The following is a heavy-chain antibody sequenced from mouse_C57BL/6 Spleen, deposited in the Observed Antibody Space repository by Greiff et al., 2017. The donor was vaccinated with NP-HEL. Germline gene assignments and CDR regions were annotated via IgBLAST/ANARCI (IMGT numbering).Heavy chain of an antibody. CDR1: GFNIKDDY. CDR3: TTLTTGGAMDY. J-gene: IGHJ4*01. D-gene: IGHD1-1*01. V-gene: IGHV14-4*01. CDR2: IDPENGDT. Sequence: VQLQQSGAELVRPGASVKLSCTASGFNIKDDYMHWVKQRPEQGLEWIGWIDPENGDTEYASKFQGKATITADTSSNTAYLQLSSLTSEDTAVYYCTTLTTGGAMDYWGQGTSVTVSS.